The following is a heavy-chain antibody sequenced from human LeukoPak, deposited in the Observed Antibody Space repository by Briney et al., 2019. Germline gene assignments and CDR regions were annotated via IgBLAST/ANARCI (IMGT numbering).Heavy chain of an antibody. CDR2: IWYDGSNK. J-gene: IGHJ4*02. CDR1: GFTFSSYG. CDR3: ARDLLGATGDTAMVYY. D-gene: IGHD5-18*01. Sequence: GGSLRLSCAASGFTFSSYGMHWVRQAPGKGLEWVAVIWYDGSNKYYADSVKGRFTISRDNSKNTLYLQMNSLRAEDTAVYYCARDLLGATGDTAMVYYWGQGTLVTSPQ. V-gene: IGHV3-33*01.